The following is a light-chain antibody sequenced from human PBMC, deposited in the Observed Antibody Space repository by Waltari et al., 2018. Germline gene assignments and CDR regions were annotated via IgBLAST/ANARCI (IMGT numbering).Light chain of an antibody. J-gene: IGKJ2*01. V-gene: IGKV3-20*01. CDR2: GAS. CDR3: QQYGNSPPYT. Sequence: EVVLTQSPGTLSLSPGERATLSCRASQSVSGSYLAWYQQSPGQAPRLLIYGASSRAPGVPDRFGGSGSGTDFTLTISRLEPEDFAVYYCQQYGNSPPYTFGQRTKLEI. CDR1: QSVSGSY.